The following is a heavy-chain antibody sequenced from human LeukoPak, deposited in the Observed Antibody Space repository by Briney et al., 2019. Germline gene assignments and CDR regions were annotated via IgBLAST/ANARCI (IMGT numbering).Heavy chain of an antibody. Sequence: ASVKVSCKASGGTFSSYAISWVRQAPGQGLEWMGGITPIFGTANYAQKFQGRVTITADESTSTAYMELSSLRSEDTAVYYCAAASYYYDSSAENYFDYWGQGTLVTVSS. D-gene: IGHD3-22*01. J-gene: IGHJ4*02. CDR2: ITPIFGTA. CDR3: AAASYYYDSSAENYFDY. CDR1: GGTFSSYA. V-gene: IGHV1-69*13.